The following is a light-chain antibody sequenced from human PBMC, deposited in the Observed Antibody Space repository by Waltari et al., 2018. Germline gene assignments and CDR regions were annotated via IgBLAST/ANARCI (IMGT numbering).Light chain of an antibody. J-gene: IGKJ4*01. CDR3: MQARQPPYT. V-gene: IGKV2-28*01. CDR1: QSLLHGDGRNF. CDR2: MGS. Sequence: DIVMTQSPLSLPVTPGEPASISCRSSQSLLHGDGRNFLDWYLQNPGQSPQLLIYMGSNRASGVPDRFSGSGSGTYFTLKISRVEAEDVGVYYCMQARQPPYTFGGGTKVEIK.